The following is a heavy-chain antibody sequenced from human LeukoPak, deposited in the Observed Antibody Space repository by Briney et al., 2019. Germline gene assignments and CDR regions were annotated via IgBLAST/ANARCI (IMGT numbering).Heavy chain of an antibody. CDR2: IYYSGST. V-gene: IGHV4-39*07. Sequence: SETLSLTCTVSGGSISSSSYYWGWIRQPPGKGLEWIGSIYYSGSTYYNPSLKSRVTISVDTSKNQFSLKLSSVTAADTAVYYCARVLTVVIHPDAFDIWGQGTMVTVSS. D-gene: IGHD3-22*01. CDR3: ARVLTVVIHPDAFDI. J-gene: IGHJ3*02. CDR1: GGSISSSSYY.